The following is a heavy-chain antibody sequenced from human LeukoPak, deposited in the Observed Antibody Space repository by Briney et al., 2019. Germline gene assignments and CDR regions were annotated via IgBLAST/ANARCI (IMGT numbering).Heavy chain of an antibody. CDR1: GFTFSSYS. CDR3: ARVLLPNSGSYCIQY. V-gene: IGHV3-21*01. D-gene: IGHD1-26*01. Sequence: PGGSLRLSCGGSGFTFSSYSINWVRQAPGKGLEWVSLISSSSTYIYYADSVKGRFSIPRDNAKKSVYLQMNDLRVDDTAVYYCARVLLPNSGSYCIQYWGPGTLVTVSS. CDR2: ISSSSTYI. J-gene: IGHJ4*02.